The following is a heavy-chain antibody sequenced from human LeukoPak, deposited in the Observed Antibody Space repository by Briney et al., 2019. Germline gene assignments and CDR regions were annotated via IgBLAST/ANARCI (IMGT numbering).Heavy chain of an antibody. Sequence: GGSLRLSCTTSGFTFSNYWMSWVRQAQGKGLEWVANIKQGGSEKHYVDSVRGRFTISRDNAKNSLFLQMNSLRAEDTAVYYCARGRGLYSSGWYGYFDYWGQGTLVTVSS. V-gene: IGHV3-7*01. J-gene: IGHJ4*02. CDR2: IKQGGSEK. CDR3: ARGRGLYSSGWYGYFDY. D-gene: IGHD6-19*01. CDR1: GFTFSNYW.